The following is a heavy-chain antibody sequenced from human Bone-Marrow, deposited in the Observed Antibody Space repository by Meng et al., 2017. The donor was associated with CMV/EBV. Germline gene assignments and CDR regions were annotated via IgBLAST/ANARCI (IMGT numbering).Heavy chain of an antibody. CDR1: GGTFSSYP. D-gene: IGHD5-12*01. J-gene: IGHJ4*02. V-gene: IGHV1-69*05. CDR3: TRVTGRRGGYAFDY. Sequence: VKVSCKASGGTFSSYPFSWVRQAPGQGLEWMGGIIPVSDTPNYAQKFQGRVTVTTDESTRSAYMELSSLTSEDTAIYYCTRVTGRRGGYAFDYWGQGPLVTVSS. CDR2: IIPVSDTP.